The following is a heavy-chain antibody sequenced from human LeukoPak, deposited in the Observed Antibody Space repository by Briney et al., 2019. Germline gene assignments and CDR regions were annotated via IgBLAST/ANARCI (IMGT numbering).Heavy chain of an antibody. J-gene: IGHJ3*02. CDR3: ARLLWFGEFSANDAFDI. CDR1: GGSISSYY. Sequence: SETLSLTCTVSGGSISSYYWSWIRQPPGKGLEWIGYIYYSGSTNYNPSLKSRVTISVDTSTNQFSLKLSSVTAADTAVYYCARLLWFGEFSANDAFDIWGQGTMVTVSS. CDR2: IYYSGST. D-gene: IGHD3-10*01. V-gene: IGHV4-59*08.